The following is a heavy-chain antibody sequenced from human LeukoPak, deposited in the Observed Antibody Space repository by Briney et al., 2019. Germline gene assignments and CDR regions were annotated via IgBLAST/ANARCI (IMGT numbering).Heavy chain of an antibody. CDR2: ISGSGGST. D-gene: IGHD4-11*01. J-gene: IGHJ4*02. Sequence: GGSLRLSCAASGFTFSSYAMSWVRQAPGKGLEWVSAISGSGGSTYYADSVEGRFTISRDNSKNTLYLQMNSLRAEDTAVYYCAKALIRGLYSNYPGGLDYWGQGTLVTVSS. V-gene: IGHV3-23*01. CDR3: AKALIRGLYSNYPGGLDY. CDR1: GFTFSSYA.